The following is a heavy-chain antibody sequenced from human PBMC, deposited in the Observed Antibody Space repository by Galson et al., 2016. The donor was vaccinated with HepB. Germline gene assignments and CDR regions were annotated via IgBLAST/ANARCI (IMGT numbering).Heavy chain of an antibody. CDR1: GDSVSSNSAA. Sequence: CAISGDSVSSNSAAWNWIRQSPSRGLEWLGRTYQRSKWNTDYAASLKSRLTINPDTSKNQVSLQLNSVTPEDTAVYYCARDLEGAADGLYYYGLDVLGQGTTVIVSS. V-gene: IGHV6-1*01. J-gene: IGHJ6*02. CDR2: TYQRSKWNT. D-gene: IGHD6-13*01. CDR3: ARDLEGAADGLYYYGLDV.